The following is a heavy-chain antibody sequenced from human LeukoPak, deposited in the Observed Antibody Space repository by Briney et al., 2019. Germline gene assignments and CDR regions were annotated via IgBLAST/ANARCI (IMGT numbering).Heavy chain of an antibody. CDR2: IYYSGST. J-gene: IGHJ5*02. V-gene: IGHV4-59*01. CDR3: ASQARGWGSKGVYRLDP. CDR1: GGSISSYY. D-gene: IGHD6-13*01. Sequence: SETLSLTCTVSGGSISSYYWSWIRQPPAKGLEWIGYIYYSGSTNYNPSLQSRFTISVDQSKNQFSLKLSSVTDADTAVYYCASQARGWGSKGVYRLDPWGQGTLVSVSS.